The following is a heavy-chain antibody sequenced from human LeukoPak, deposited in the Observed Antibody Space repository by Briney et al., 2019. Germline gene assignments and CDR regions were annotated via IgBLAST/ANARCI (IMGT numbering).Heavy chain of an antibody. CDR3: ASSHPLGSNNDYYTPFDY. CDR2: LYYSGDT. Sequence: SETLSLTCTVSGASISNYYWSWIQQPPGKRLEWIGYLYYSGDTNYNPSLKSRVTISVDTSKNQFSLSLSSVTAADTAVYYCASSHPLGSNNDYYTPFDYWGQGTLVTVSS. D-gene: IGHD3-3*01. CDR1: GASISNYY. J-gene: IGHJ4*02. V-gene: IGHV4-59*01.